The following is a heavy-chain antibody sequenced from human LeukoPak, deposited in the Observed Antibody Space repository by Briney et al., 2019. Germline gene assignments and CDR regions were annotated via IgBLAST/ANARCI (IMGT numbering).Heavy chain of an antibody. CDR1: GFTFSDHY. D-gene: IGHD4-11*01. Sequence: GGSLRLSCAASGFTFSDHYMTWIRQAPGKGLEWVSYISSTGSTIYYADSVKGRFTISRDNAKNSLYLQMNSLSAEDTAVYYCAGDGGTLTSRFDYWGQGTLVTVSS. J-gene: IGHJ4*02. CDR2: ISSTGSTI. CDR3: AGDGGTLTSRFDY. V-gene: IGHV3-11*04.